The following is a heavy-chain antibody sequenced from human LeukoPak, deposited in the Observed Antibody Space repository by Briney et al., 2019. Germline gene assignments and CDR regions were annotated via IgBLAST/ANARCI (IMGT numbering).Heavy chain of an antibody. Sequence: SETLSLNCTVSGGSISSYYWNWIRQPPGKGLEWIGYIYYSGSTNYNPSLKSRVTISVDTSKNQFSLKLSSVTAADTAVYYCARARRPSCTLDYWGQGTLVTVSS. D-gene: IGHD2-2*01. CDR2: IYYSGST. CDR3: ARARRPSCTLDY. J-gene: IGHJ4*02. V-gene: IGHV4-59*01. CDR1: GGSISSYY.